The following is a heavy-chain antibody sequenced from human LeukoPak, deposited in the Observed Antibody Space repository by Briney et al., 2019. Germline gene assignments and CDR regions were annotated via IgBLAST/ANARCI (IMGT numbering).Heavy chain of an antibody. V-gene: IGHV1-2*02. CDR2: INPNSGGT. CDR1: GYTFTGYY. J-gene: IGHJ4*02. D-gene: IGHD2-2*02. CDR3: ARAPIGYCSSTSCYTFDY. Sequence: ASVKVSCEASGYTFTGYYMHWVRQAPGQGLEWMGWINPNSGGTNYAQKFQGRVTMTRDTSISTAYMELSRLRSDDTAVYYCARAPIGYCSSTSCYTFDYWGQGTLVTVSS.